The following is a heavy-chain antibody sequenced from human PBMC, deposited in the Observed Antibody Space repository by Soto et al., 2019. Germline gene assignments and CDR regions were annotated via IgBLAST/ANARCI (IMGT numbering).Heavy chain of an antibody. V-gene: IGHV1-69*06. Sequence: VASVKVSCKASGGTFSSYAISWVRQAPGQGLEWMGGIIPIFGTANYAQKFQGRVTITADKSTSTAYMELSSLRSEDTAVYYCARGAHKRAMTATSFDYWGQGTLVTVSS. CDR1: GGTFSSYA. D-gene: IGHD2-21*02. CDR2: IIPIFGTA. J-gene: IGHJ4*02. CDR3: ARGAHKRAMTATSFDY.